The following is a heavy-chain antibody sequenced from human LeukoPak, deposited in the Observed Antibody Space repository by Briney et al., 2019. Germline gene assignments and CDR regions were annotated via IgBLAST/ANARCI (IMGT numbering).Heavy chain of an antibody. CDR2: ISSSSSYI. J-gene: IGHJ3*02. CDR3: ARAEPPLSTDAFDI. V-gene: IGHV3-21*01. D-gene: IGHD2-2*01. Sequence: PGGSLKLSCAASGFTFSDYDMNWVRQAPGKGLEWVSSISSSSSYIYYADSVKGRFTISRDNAKNSLYLQMNSLRAEDTAVYYCARAEPPLSTDAFDIWGQGTMVTVSS. CDR1: GFTFSDYD.